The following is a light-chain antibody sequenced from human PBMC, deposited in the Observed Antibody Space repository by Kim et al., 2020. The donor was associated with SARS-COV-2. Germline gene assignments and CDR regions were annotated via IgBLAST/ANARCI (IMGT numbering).Light chain of an antibody. CDR2: SNN. CDR3: LVWDNSMDVV. J-gene: IGLJ2*01. CDR1: SSNIGSNT. V-gene: IGLV1-44*01. Sequence: PGQRVTISCSGSSSNIGSNTVNWYQQVPGTAPKLLIFSNNQRPSGVPDRFSGSKSGTSASLAISGLQSEDEADYYCLVWDNSMDVVIGGGTQLTVL.